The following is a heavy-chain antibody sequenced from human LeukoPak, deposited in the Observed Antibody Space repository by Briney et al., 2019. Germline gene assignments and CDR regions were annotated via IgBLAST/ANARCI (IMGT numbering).Heavy chain of an antibody. CDR2: ISSSGSTI. Sequence: GGSLRLSCAASGFTFNNYWMSWVRQAPGKGLEWVSYISSSGSTIYYADSVKGRFTISRDNAKNSLYLQMNSLRAEDTAVYYCARRRYFDWLFDYWGQGTLVTVSS. V-gene: IGHV3-11*04. CDR1: GFTFNNYW. J-gene: IGHJ4*02. D-gene: IGHD3-9*01. CDR3: ARRRYFDWLFDY.